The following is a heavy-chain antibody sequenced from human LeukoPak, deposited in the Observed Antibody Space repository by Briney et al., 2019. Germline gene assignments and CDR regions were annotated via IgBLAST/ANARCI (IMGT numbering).Heavy chain of an antibody. Sequence: PGGSLRLSCAASRFTFSSYDISWVRQAPGKGLEWVSYISGSGSAIYYADSVKGRFTISRDNAKNSLNLQMNSLRAEDTAVYYCARSHGDSDYYDYWGQGTLVTVSS. D-gene: IGHD4-17*01. CDR2: ISGSGSAI. CDR1: RFTFSSYD. V-gene: IGHV3-48*03. J-gene: IGHJ4*02. CDR3: ARSHGDSDYYDY.